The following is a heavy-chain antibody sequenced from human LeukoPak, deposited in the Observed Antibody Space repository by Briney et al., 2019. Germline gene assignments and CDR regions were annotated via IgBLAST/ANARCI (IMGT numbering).Heavy chain of an antibody. J-gene: IGHJ3*02. V-gene: IGHV4-59*08. Sequence: PSGNPFPPLPGVGGSNNTFYLSLIPQPPRKRLGWIAYVRDNGENNYNPSLKSRVAISVDTANNQISLRLNFVTAADTAIYYCARQPANTAAFDIWGLGTMVAVSS. CDR1: GGSNNTFY. CDR3: ARQPANTAAFDI. CDR2: VRDNGEN. D-gene: IGHD5-18*01.